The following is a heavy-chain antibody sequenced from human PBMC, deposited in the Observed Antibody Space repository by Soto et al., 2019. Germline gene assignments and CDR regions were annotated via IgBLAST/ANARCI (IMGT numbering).Heavy chain of an antibody. CDR1: GGTFSSYA. Sequence: QVQLVQSGAEVKKHGSSMKVSCKASGGTFSSYAISCVRQAPGQGLEWMGGIIPIFGTANYAQKFQGRVTITADESTSTAYMELSSLRSEDTAVYYCARDNYYGSGSFDYWGQGTLVTVSS. V-gene: IGHV1-69*12. CDR2: IIPIFGTA. J-gene: IGHJ4*02. D-gene: IGHD3-10*01. CDR3: ARDNYYGSGSFDY.